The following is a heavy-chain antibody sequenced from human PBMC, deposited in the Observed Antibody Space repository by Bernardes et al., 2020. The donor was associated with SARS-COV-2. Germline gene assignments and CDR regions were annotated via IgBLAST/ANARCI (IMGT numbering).Heavy chain of an antibody. D-gene: IGHD5-12*01. CDR2: IYSTGTT. V-gene: IGHV4-4*07. J-gene: IGHJ4*02. CDR3: ARDSWNIVTTTERFDY. Sequence: SATLSLTCTVSGGSISSDYWSWIRPPAGKGLEWFVRIYSTGTTNYNPSLKSRVTMSVDTSKNQFSLKVTSVTAADTAVYYCARDSWNIVTTTERFDYWGQGTLVTVSS. CDR1: GGSISSDY.